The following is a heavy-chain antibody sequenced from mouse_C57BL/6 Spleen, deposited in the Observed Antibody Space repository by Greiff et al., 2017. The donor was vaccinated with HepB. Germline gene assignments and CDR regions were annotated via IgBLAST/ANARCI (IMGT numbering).Heavy chain of an antibody. D-gene: IGHD2-3*01. V-gene: IGHV2-2*01. Sequence: QVQLQQSGPGLVQPSQSLSITCTVSGFSLTSYGVHWVRQSPGKGLEWLGVIWSGGSTGYNAAFISRLSISKDNSKSQVFFKMNSLQADDTAIYYCARGRWLLRDYAMDYWGQGTSVTVSS. J-gene: IGHJ4*01. CDR3: ARGRWLLRDYAMDY. CDR2: IWSGGST. CDR1: GFSLTSYG.